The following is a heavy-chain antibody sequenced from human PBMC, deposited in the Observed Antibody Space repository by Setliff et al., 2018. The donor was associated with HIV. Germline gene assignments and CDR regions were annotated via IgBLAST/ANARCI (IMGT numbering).Heavy chain of an antibody. J-gene: IGHJ4*02. V-gene: IGHV4-39*07. CDR2: IDYSGST. CDR1: GGPISSSSYY. Sequence: SETLSLTCTVSGGPISSSSYYWGWIRQPPGKGLEWIGSIDYSGSTYYNPSLKSRVTISVDTSKSQFSLKLSSVTAADTAVYYCARKPGFCSGGGCRGYFDYWGQGTLVTVSS. CDR3: ARKPGFCSGGGCRGYFDY. D-gene: IGHD2-15*01.